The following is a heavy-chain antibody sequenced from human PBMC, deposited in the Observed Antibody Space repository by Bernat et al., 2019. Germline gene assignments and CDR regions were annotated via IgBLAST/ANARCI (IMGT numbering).Heavy chain of an antibody. CDR3: ARGDPVAAAGEFFDY. Sequence: QVQLVESGGGVVQPGRSLRLSCAASGFTFSSYAMHWVRQAPGKGLEWVAVISYDGSNKYYADSVKGRFTISRDNSKNTLYLQMNSLRAEDTAVYYCARGDPVAAAGEFFDYWGQGTLVTVSS. V-gene: IGHV3-30-3*01. D-gene: IGHD6-13*01. CDR2: ISYDGSNK. J-gene: IGHJ4*02. CDR1: GFTFSSYA.